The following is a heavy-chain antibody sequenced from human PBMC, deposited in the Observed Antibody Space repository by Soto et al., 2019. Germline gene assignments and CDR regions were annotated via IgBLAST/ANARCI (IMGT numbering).Heavy chain of an antibody. Sequence: QVQLVEFGGGVVQPGRSLRLSCAASGFTFSSYGMHWVRQAPGKGLEWVALISYDGSNKYYADSVKGRFTISRDNSKNTLYLQMNSLRAEDTAVYYCAKVSVPAAIAYYYYGMDVWGQGTTVTVSS. V-gene: IGHV3-30*18. CDR3: AKVSVPAAIAYYYYGMDV. CDR2: ISYDGSNK. CDR1: GFTFSSYG. J-gene: IGHJ6*02. D-gene: IGHD2-2*01.